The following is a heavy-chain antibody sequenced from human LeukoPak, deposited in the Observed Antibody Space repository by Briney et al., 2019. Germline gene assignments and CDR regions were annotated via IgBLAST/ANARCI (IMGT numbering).Heavy chain of an antibody. CDR1: GFTFSDHW. Sequence: PGGSLRLSCAASGFTFSDHWMSWVRQVPGKGLEWVADIKKDGSEKNEVDSAKGRFTISRDNAKNSLYLQMNSLRTEDTALYHCARDGVSCSSINCQTIEGSNSNYYYYYMDVWGKGTTVTVSS. CDR3: ARDGVSCSSINCQTIEGSNSNYYYYYMDV. J-gene: IGHJ6*03. CDR2: IKKDGSEK. D-gene: IGHD2-2*01. V-gene: IGHV3-7*03.